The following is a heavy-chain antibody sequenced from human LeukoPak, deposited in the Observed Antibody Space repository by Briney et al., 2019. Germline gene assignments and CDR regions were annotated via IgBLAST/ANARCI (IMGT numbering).Heavy chain of an antibody. V-gene: IGHV3-74*01. CDR3: ARGGSSSWYWNHIDY. CDR2: INSDGSST. D-gene: IGHD6-13*01. J-gene: IGHJ4*02. CDR1: GFTFSSYW. Sequence: GGSLRLSCAASGFTFSSYWMHWVRQAPGKGLVWVSRINSDGSSTSYADYVKGRFTISRDNAKNTLYLQMNSLRAEDTAVYYCARGGSSSWYWNHIDYWGQGTLVTVSS.